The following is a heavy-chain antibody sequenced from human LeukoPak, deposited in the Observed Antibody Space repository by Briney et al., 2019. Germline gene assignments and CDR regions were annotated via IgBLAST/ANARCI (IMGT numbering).Heavy chain of an antibody. CDR2: INHDGRET. J-gene: IGHJ4*02. V-gene: IGHV3-7*03. CDR3: ARAGGPGTVDY. D-gene: IGHD1-26*01. CDR1: GFTLSDYW. Sequence: PGGSLRLSCEASGFTLSDYWMSWVRQAPGKGLEWVANINHDGRETYYVDSVKGRFTISRDNAKNSLFLQMNSLRVEDTAVYYCARAGGPGTVDYWGQGTLLTVSS.